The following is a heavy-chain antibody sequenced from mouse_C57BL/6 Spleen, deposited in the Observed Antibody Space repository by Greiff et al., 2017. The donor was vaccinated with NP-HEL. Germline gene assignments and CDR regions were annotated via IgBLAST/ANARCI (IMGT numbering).Heavy chain of an antibody. D-gene: IGHD1-1*01. J-gene: IGHJ2*01. V-gene: IGHV10-1*01. CDR1: GFSFNTYA. CDR3: VRESYGSSPYYFDY. CDR2: IRSKSNNYAT. Sequence: EVQLVESGGGLVQPKGSLKLSCAASGFSFNTYAMNWVRQAPGKGLEWVARIRSKSNNYATYYADSVKDRFTISRDDSESMLYLQMNNLKTEDTAMYYCVRESYGSSPYYFDYWGQGTTLTVSS.